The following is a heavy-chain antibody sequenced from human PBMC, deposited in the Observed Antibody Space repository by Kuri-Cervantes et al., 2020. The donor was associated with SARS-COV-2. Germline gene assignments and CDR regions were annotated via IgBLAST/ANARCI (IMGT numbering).Heavy chain of an antibody. D-gene: IGHD3-3*01. J-gene: IGHJ4*02. CDR3: AKDFWRGYYYFGY. Sequence: GESLKISCAASGFTFSSYAMHWVRQAPGKGLEWVAVISYDGSNKYYADSVKGRFTISRDNSKNTLYLQMNSLRAEDTAVYYCAKDFWRGYYYFGYWGQGTLVTVSS. CDR1: GFTFSSYA. CDR2: ISYDGSNK. V-gene: IGHV3-30-3*01.